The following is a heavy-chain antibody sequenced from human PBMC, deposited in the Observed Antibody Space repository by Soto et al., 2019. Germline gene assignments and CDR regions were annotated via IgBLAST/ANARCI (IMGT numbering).Heavy chain of an antibody. CDR1: GYTLTELS. CDR2: FDPEDGET. CDR3: ATTRPAIYDSSGLVPQPLTD. Sequence: ASVKVSCKVSGYTLTELSMHWVRQAPGKGLEWMGGFDPEDGETIYAQKFQGRVTMTEDTSTDTAYMELGSLRSEDTAVYYCATTRPAIYDSSGLVPQPLTDWGQGTLVTVSS. D-gene: IGHD3-22*01. J-gene: IGHJ4*02. V-gene: IGHV1-24*01.